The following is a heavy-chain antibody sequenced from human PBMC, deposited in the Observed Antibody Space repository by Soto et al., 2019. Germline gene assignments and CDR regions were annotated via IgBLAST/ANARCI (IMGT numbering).Heavy chain of an antibody. CDR2: ISAYIGNT. Sequence: QVQLVQSGAEVKKPGASVKVSCKASGYTFTSYGISWVRQAPGQGLEWMGWISAYIGNTNYAQKLQGRVTMTTDTSTSTAYMELRSLRSDDTAVYYCARAKGDYVLLWFGELFYFDYWGQGTLVTVSS. V-gene: IGHV1-18*01. J-gene: IGHJ4*02. CDR1: GYTFTSYG. CDR3: ARAKGDYVLLWFGELFYFDY. D-gene: IGHD3-10*01.